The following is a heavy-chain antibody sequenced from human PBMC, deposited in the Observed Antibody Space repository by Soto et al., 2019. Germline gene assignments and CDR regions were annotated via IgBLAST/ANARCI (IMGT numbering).Heavy chain of an antibody. V-gene: IGHV4-59*01. CDR1: GGSISSYY. CDR2: IYYSGST. Sequence: PSETLSLTCTVSGGSISSYYWSWIRQPPGKGLEWIGYIYYSGSTNYNPSLKSRVTISVDTSKNQFSLKLSSVTAADTAVYYCARSYDSSGYAFDYWGQGTLVTVSS. CDR3: ARSYDSSGYAFDY. J-gene: IGHJ4*02. D-gene: IGHD3-22*01.